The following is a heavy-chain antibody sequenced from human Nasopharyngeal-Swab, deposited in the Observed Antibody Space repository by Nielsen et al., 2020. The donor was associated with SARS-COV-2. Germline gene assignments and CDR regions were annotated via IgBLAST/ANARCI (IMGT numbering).Heavy chain of an antibody. V-gene: IGHV4-59*01. CDR3: ARDRGWYVDY. J-gene: IGHJ4*02. D-gene: IGHD3-10*01. Sequence: SETLSLTCTVSGGSISSYYWIWIRQPPGKGLEWIGYIYYSGSTNYNPSLKSRVTISVDTSKNQFSLKLSSVTAADTAVYYCARDRGWYVDYWGQGTLVTVSS. CDR1: GGSISSYY. CDR2: IYYSGST.